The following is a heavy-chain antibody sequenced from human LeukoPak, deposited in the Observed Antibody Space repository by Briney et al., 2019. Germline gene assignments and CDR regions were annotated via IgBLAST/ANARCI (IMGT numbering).Heavy chain of an antibody. CDR3: ARDLYYDSSAPDY. J-gene: IGHJ4*02. D-gene: IGHD3-22*01. V-gene: IGHV3-30-3*01. CDR2: ISYDGSNK. Sequence: GGSLRLSCAASGFTFSSYAMHWVRQAPGKGLEWVAVISYDGSNKYYADSVKGRFTISRDNSKNTLYLQMNSLRAEDTAVYYCARDLYYDSSAPDYWGQGTLVTVSS. CDR1: GFTFSSYA.